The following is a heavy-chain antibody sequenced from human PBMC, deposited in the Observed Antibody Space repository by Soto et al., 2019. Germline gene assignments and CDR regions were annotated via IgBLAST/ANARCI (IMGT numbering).Heavy chain of an antibody. J-gene: IGHJ5*02. CDR3: ASHTLVRGALDGFDP. D-gene: IGHD3-10*02. Sequence: QLQLQESGPGLVKPSETLSLICTVSGASVSSPSYYWGWIRQPPGKGLEWIGSIYYSGNTYYNPSLKSRVTMSVASSQNQFSLKLSSVTASASAVYYCASHTLVRGALDGFDPWGQGPLVTVSS. CDR1: GASVSSPSYY. CDR2: IYYSGNT. V-gene: IGHV4-39*01.